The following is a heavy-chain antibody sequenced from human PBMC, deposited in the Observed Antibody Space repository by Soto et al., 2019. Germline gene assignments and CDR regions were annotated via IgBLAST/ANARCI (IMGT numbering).Heavy chain of an antibody. J-gene: IGHJ6*02. CDR3: ARDGQYCSSTSCRGGMDV. Sequence: ASVKVSCKASGYTFTSYYMHWVRQAPGQGLEWMGIINPSGGSTSYAQKFQGRVTMTRDTSTSTVYMEVSSLRSEDTAVYYCARDGQYCSSTSCRGGMDVWGQGTTVTVSS. D-gene: IGHD2-2*01. V-gene: IGHV1-46*01. CDR2: INPSGGST. CDR1: GYTFTSYY.